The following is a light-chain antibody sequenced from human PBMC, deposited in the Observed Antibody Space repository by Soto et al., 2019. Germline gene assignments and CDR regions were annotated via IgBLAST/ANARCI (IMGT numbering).Light chain of an antibody. V-gene: IGLV2-23*01. CDR3: CSYAGSNICL. CDR2: EAS. J-gene: IGLJ2*01. Sequence: QSALTQPASVSGSPGQSITISCTGSSSDVGNYNRVSWYQQHPPKAPTLIISEASKRPSGISSRFSGSKSGNTASLTISVLQDEDEDNYCCCSYAGSNICLFGGGTKLTVL. CDR1: SSDVGNYNR.